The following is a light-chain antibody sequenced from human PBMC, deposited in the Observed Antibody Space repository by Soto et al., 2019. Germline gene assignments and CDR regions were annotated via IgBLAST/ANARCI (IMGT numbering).Light chain of an antibody. Sequence: DLQMTQSPSFLSESVGDRCTITCRASQTISSWLAWYQQKPGKAPELLXYDASSLESGVPSRFRGSGSGTEFTLTISSLKTDDFANYFCQQYNSYFTLTFGGGTKVDI. CDR3: QQYNSYFTLT. CDR2: DAS. V-gene: IGKV1-5*01. J-gene: IGKJ4*01. CDR1: QTISSW.